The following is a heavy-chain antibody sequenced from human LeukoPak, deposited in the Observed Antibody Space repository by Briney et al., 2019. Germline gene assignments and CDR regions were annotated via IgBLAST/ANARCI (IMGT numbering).Heavy chain of an antibody. CDR1: GYSFTSYW. Sequence: GESLKISCKGSGYSFTSYWIGWVRQMPGKGLEWMGIIYPRDSDIRYSPPFQGQVTISADKSISTAYLQWNSLKASDTAMYYCASPFAYGSGSYPNYWGQGTLVTVSS. V-gene: IGHV5-51*01. J-gene: IGHJ4*02. CDR2: IYPRDSDI. D-gene: IGHD3-10*01. CDR3: ASPFAYGSGSYPNY.